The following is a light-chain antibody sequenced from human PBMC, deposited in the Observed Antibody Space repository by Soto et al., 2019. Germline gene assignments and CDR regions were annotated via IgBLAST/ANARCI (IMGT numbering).Light chain of an antibody. Sequence: DIQMTQSPSTLSASVGDTVTITCRASQRISGWLAWYQQKPGKAPKILIYDASSLESGVPSRFSGSGSGTEFTLTISRVQPEDFATYYCQQYETYLKTFGQGTKVDIK. CDR1: QRISGW. J-gene: IGKJ1*01. CDR3: QQYETYLKT. V-gene: IGKV1-5*01. CDR2: DAS.